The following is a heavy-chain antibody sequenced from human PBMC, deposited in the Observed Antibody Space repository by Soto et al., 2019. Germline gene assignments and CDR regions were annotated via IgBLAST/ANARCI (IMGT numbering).Heavy chain of an antibody. J-gene: IGHJ4*02. CDR2: ISYDGSNK. CDR3: ARDDEGPFDY. V-gene: IGHV3-30-3*01. CDR1: GFTFSSYA. Sequence: GGSLRLSCAASGFTFSSYAMHWVRQAPGKGLEWVAVISYDGSNKYYADSVKGRFTISRDNSKNTLYLQMNSLRAEDTAVYYCARDDEGPFDYWGQGTLVTVSS.